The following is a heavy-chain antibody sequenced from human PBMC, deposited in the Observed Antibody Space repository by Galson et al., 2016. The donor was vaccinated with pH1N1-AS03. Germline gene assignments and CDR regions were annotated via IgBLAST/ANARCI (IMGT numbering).Heavy chain of an antibody. CDR3: ARSTHVNEGLDF. V-gene: IGHV2-5*02. D-gene: IGHD2-8*01. J-gene: IGHJ4*02. CDR1: GFSLSTGGVH. Sequence: PALVKPTQTLTLTCTFSGFSLSTGGVHVAWIRQPPGKALEWLALIFWDGETRYRPSLRSRLTITKDTSKNQVVLTMTNMDPVDTATYYCARSTHVNEGLDFWGQGALVVVST. CDR2: IFWDGET.